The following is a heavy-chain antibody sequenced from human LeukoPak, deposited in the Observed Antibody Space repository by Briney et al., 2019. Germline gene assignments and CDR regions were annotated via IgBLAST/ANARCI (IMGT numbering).Heavy chain of an antibody. CDR1: GYTFTGYY. D-gene: IGHD6-19*01. V-gene: IGHV1-2*02. J-gene: IGHJ4*02. CDR3: ARGRTLSIAVAGTFDY. CDR2: INPNSGGT. Sequence: GASVKVSCNASGYTFTGYYMHWVRQAPGQGLEWMGWINPNSGGTNYAQKFQGRVTMTRDTSISTAYMELSRLRSDDTAVYYCARGRTLSIAVAGTFDYWGQGTLVTVSS.